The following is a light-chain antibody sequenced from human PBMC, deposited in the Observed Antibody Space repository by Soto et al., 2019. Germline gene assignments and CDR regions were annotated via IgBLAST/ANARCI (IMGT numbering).Light chain of an antibody. J-gene: IGLJ1*01. CDR1: SSDVGAYTS. V-gene: IGLV2-14*01. CDR3: SSYTRDKRDYV. Sequence: QSVLTQPASVSGSPGQSITISCTGTSSDVGAYTSVSWYQQHPGKAPKLIIYEVSNRPPGVSTRFSGSKSASTASLTISGHQAEEEANYSCSSYTRDKRDYVFATGTKVTVL. CDR2: EVS.